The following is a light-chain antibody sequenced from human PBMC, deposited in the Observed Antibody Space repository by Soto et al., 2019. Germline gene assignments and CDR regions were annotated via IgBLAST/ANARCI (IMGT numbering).Light chain of an antibody. V-gene: IGKV3-11*01. CDR1: QSVSTY. CDR2: DAS. J-gene: IGKJ4*01. Sequence: EIVLTQSPATLSFSPGEGATLSCRASQSVSTYLVWYQQKPGQAPRLLIYDASNRATGLPARFSGSGSGTDFTLTISSLEPEDFAVYYCQQLNSYPLTFGGGTRWIS. CDR3: QQLNSYPLT.